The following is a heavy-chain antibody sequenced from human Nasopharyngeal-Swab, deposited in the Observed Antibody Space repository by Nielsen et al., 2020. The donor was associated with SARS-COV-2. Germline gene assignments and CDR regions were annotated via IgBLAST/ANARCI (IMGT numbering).Heavy chain of an antibody. V-gene: IGHV6-1*01. CDR1: GDSVSSSSAA. D-gene: IGHD4-17*01. J-gene: IGHJ6*03. CDR2: TYYRSKWYN. Sequence: SEPLSLTCAIFGDSVSSSSAAWNWIRQSPSRGLEWLGRTYYRSKWYNDYAVSVKSRITINPDTSKNQFSLHLNSVTPEDTAVYYCARARGAYGDYYYYYYTDVWGKGTTVTVSS. CDR3: ARARGAYGDYYYYYYTDV.